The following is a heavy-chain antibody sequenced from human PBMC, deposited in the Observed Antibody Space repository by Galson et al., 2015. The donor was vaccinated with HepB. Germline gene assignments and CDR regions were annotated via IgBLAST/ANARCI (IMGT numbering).Heavy chain of an antibody. Sequence: CKASGYTFTSYGISWVRQAPGQGLEWMGWISAYNGNTNYAQKLQGRVTMTTDTSTSTAYMELRSLRSDDTAVYYCARVGAVAATEAFDIWGQGTMVTVSS. CDR2: ISAYNGNT. V-gene: IGHV1-18*01. CDR3: ARVGAVAATEAFDI. CDR1: GYTFTSYG. J-gene: IGHJ3*02. D-gene: IGHD6-19*01.